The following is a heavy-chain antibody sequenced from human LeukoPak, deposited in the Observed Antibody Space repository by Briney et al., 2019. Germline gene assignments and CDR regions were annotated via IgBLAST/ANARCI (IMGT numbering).Heavy chain of an antibody. CDR1: GGSISSYY. Sequence: SGTLSLTCTVSGGSISSYYWSWIRQPAGKGLEWIGRISPSGSASGTISYNPSLKSRVTMSVDTSKNQFSLKLSSVTAADTAVYYCARGDSSWSKQLDYWGQGTLVTVSS. J-gene: IGHJ4*02. CDR2: ISPSGSA. V-gene: IGHV4-4*07. CDR3: ARGDSSWSKQLDY. D-gene: IGHD6-13*01.